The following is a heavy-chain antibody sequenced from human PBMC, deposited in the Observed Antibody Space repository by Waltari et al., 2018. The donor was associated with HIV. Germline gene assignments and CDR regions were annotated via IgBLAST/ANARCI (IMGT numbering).Heavy chain of an antibody. CDR1: GGTFSSYT. D-gene: IGHD2-2*02. J-gene: IGHJ4*02. V-gene: IGHV1-69*02. CDR2: IIPILGIA. CDR3: ARRHCSSTSCYTDDY. Sequence: QVQLVQSGAEVKKPGSSVKVSCKASGGTFSSYTIRWVRQAPGQGLEWMGRIIPILGIANYAQKFQGRVTITADKSTSTAYMELSSLRSEDTAVYYCARRHCSSTSCYTDDYWGQGTLVTVSS.